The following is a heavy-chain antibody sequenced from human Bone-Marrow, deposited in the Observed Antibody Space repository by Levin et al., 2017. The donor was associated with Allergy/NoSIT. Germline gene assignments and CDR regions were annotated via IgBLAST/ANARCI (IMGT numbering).Heavy chain of an antibody. J-gene: IGHJ4*02. CDR2: IKSGTAGGTT. CDR1: GFSFNNAW. CDR3: TTDMAYYDSSGPDY. V-gene: IGHV3-15*07. D-gene: IGHD3-22*01. Sequence: GESLKISCAASGFSFNNAWMNWVRQAPGKGLEWVGRIKSGTAGGTTVYPAPVKGRFTISRDDSKNIVYLQMNSLKSEDTAVYYCTTDMAYYDSSGPDYWGQGTLVTVTS.